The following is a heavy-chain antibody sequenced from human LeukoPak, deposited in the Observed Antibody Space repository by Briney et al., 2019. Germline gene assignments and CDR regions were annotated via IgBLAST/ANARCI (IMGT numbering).Heavy chain of an antibody. J-gene: IGHJ6*02. CDR3: ARGNYDFWSGTALIHSYYYGMDV. CDR1: GGSISSYY. V-gene: IGHV4-59*01. CDR2: IYYSGST. Sequence: SETLSLTCPVSGGSISSYYWSWIRQPPGKGLEWIGYIYYSGSTNYNPSLKSRVTISVDTPKNQFSLKLSSVTAADTAVYYCARGNYDFWSGTALIHSYYYGMDVWGQGTTVTVSS. D-gene: IGHD3-3*01.